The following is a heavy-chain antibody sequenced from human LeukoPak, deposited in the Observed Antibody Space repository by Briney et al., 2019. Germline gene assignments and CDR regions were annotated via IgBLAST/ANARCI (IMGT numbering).Heavy chain of an antibody. V-gene: IGHV4-59*01. D-gene: IGHD3-22*01. Sequence: SETLSLTCTVSGGSISSYYWSWIRQPPGKGLEWIGYIYYSGSTNYNPSLKSRVTISVDTSKNQFSLKLSSVTAADTAVYYCATSIKEYYYDSSGYYPGAFDIWGQGTMVTVSS. CDR1: GGSISSYY. J-gene: IGHJ3*02. CDR2: IYYSGST. CDR3: ATSIKEYYYDSSGYYPGAFDI.